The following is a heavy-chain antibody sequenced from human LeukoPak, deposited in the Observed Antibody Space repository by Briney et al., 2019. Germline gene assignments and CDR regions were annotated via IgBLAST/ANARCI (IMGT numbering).Heavy chain of an antibody. CDR3: ASGARPPHYYYYMDV. CDR1: GGTFNSYG. D-gene: IGHD3-16*01. J-gene: IGHJ6*03. Sequence: ASVTVSCKASGGTFNSYGITWVRQAPGQGLEWMGGIIPILGTANYAQKFQGRVTITADKSTSTAYMELSSLRSEDTAVYYCASGARPPHYYYYMDVWGKGTTVTVSS. CDR2: IIPILGTA. V-gene: IGHV1-69*10.